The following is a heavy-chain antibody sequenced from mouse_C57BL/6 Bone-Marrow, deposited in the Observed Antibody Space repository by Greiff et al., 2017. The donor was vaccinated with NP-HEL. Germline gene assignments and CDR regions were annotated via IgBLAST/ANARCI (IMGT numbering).Heavy chain of an antibody. D-gene: IGHD1-1*01. CDR1: GFNIKDDY. CDR2: IDPENGDT. Sequence: DVQLQESGAELVRPGASVKLSCTASGFNIKDDYMHWVKQRPEQGLEWIGWIDPENGDTEYASKFQGKATITADTSSNTAYLQLSSLTSEDTAVYYCTTRYYYGSSFAYWGQGTLVTVSA. J-gene: IGHJ3*01. V-gene: IGHV14-4*01. CDR3: TTRYYYGSSFAY.